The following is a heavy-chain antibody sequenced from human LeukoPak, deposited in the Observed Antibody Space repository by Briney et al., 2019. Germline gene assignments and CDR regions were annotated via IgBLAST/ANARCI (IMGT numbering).Heavy chain of an antibody. CDR3: ARHQDYDYFSQHDYYYMDV. CDR2: IYPGDSET. J-gene: IGHJ6*03. CDR1: GYSFTSHW. D-gene: IGHD3-3*01. V-gene: IGHV5-51*01. Sequence: GESLKISCKGSGYSFTSHWIGWVRQMPGKGLEWMGIIYPGDSETRYSPSFQGQVTMSADKSINTAYLQWSSLKASDTAMYYCARHQDYDYFSQHDYYYMDVWGKGTTVTVSS.